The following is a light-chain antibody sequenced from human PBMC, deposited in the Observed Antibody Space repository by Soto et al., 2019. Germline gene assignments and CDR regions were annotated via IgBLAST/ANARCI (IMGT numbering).Light chain of an antibody. Sequence: EIVLTQSPATLSLSPGERATLSCRASQSVSTYLAWYQQKPGQAPRLLIYDASDRATGIPARFSGSGSGTGFTLTIRSLEPEDFAVYYWQHRSNGPPTFGQGTKLEIK. V-gene: IGKV3-11*01. CDR3: QHRSNGPPT. J-gene: IGKJ2*01. CDR1: QSVSTY. CDR2: DAS.